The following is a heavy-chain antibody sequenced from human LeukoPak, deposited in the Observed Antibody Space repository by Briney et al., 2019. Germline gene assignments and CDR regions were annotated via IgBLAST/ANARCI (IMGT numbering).Heavy chain of an antibody. J-gene: IGHJ6*03. CDR2: ISYDGSNK. V-gene: IGHV3-30*04. CDR1: GFTFSSYA. CDR3: ARGGCGGDCYTLSPLNYYYYYMDV. D-gene: IGHD2-21*02. Sequence: PGGSLRLSCAASGFTFSSYAMHWVRQAPGKGLEWVAVISYDGSNKYYADSVKGRFTISRDNSKNTLYLQMNSLRAEDTAVYYCARGGCGGDCYTLSPLNYYYYYMDVWGKGTTVTISS.